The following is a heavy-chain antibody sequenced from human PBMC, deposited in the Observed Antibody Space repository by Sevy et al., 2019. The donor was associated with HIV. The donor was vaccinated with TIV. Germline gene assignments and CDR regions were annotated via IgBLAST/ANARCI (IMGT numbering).Heavy chain of an antibody. D-gene: IGHD3-9*01. CDR3: GGFGRLLNISGDTFEI. V-gene: IGHV4-38-2*01. Sequence: SETLSLTCAVSGYSISSAYSWGWIRQPPGKGLEWIGNIYHSGSTYYNPSLNSRVTISVETSKNQFSLKLNSVTAADTAVYYWGGFGRLLNISGDTFEIWGQGTMVTVSS. CDR1: GYSISSAYS. J-gene: IGHJ3*02. CDR2: IYHSGST.